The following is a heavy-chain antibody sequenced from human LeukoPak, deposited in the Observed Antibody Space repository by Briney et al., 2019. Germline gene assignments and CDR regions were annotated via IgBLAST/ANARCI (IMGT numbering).Heavy chain of an antibody. D-gene: IGHD2-15*01. CDR1: GYSFTSYW. V-gene: IGHV5-51*01. J-gene: IGHJ4*02. CDR3: ARFVGACSGGSCYSDY. Sequence: GESLKISCKGSGYSFTSYWIGWVRQMPGKGLEWMGIIYPGDSDTRYSPSFQGQVTISADKSISTAYLQWNSLKASDTAMYYCARFVGACSGGSCYSDYWGQGTLVTVPS. CDR2: IYPGDSDT.